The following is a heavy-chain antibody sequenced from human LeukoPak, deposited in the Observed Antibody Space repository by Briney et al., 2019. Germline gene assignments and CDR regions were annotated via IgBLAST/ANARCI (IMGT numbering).Heavy chain of an antibody. CDR2: IKSKTDGGTT. V-gene: IGHV3-15*01. J-gene: IGHJ3*02. CDR1: GFTFSSYS. Sequence: PGGSLRLSCAASGFTFSSYSMNWVRQAPGKGLEWVGRIKSKTDGGTTDYAAPVKGRFTISRDDSKNTLYLQMNSLKTEDTAVYYCTTDLPIGFGELFTDAFDIWGQGTMVTVSS. CDR3: TTDLPIGFGELFTDAFDI. D-gene: IGHD3-10*01.